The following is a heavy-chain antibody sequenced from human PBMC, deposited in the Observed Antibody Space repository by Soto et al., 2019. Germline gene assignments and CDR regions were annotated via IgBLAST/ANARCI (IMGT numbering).Heavy chain of an antibody. D-gene: IGHD3-10*01. CDR3: ARDLGDYGSGSYPKYYSYYYGMDV. V-gene: IGHV4-59*01. CDR2: IYYSGST. J-gene: IGHJ6*02. Sequence: SETLSLTCTVSGGSISSYYWSWIRQPPGKGLEWIGYIYYSGSTNYNPSLKSRVTISVDTSKNQFSLKLSSVTAADTAVYYCARDLGDYGSGSYPKYYSYYYGMDVWGQGTTVTVSS. CDR1: GGSISSYY.